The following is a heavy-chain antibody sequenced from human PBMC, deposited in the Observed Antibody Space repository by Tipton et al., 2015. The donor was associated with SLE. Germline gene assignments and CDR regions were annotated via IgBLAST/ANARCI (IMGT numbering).Heavy chain of an antibody. V-gene: IGHV4-39*07. CDR3: ARRISGRDYFDY. CDR2: IYSSGST. D-gene: IGHD2-15*01. J-gene: IGHJ4*02. Sequence: TLSLTCTVSGGSISSSSYYWGWIRQPPGKGLEWIGSIYSSGSTYYNPSLKSRVTISVDTSKNQFSLKLSSVTAADTAVYYCARRISGRDYFDYWGQGTLVTVSS. CDR1: GGSISSSSYY.